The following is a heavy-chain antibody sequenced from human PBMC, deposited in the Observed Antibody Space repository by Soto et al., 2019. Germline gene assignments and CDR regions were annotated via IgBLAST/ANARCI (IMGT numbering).Heavy chain of an antibody. Sequence: EVQVVETGGGLIQPWGSLRLSCAVSGFTVSSNYMSWVRQPPGKGPEWVADIYSGGSTYYADSVKGRVTISRDNSKNTIYLQMNSLRAEDTAVYYCARERDGHNPNWFDLWGQGTLVTVSS. D-gene: IGHD2-8*01. CDR3: ARERDGHNPNWFDL. J-gene: IGHJ5*02. CDR2: IYSGGST. V-gene: IGHV3-53*02. CDR1: GFTVSSNY.